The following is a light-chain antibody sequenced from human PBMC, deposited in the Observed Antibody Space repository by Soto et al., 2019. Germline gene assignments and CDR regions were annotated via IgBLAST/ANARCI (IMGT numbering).Light chain of an antibody. CDR3: QQSYSTLPYT. Sequence: DIQMAQSPSSLSASVGDRVTITCQASQDINNYLNWYQQKPGTAPKLLIYDASNLETGVPSRFSGSGSGTDFTLTISSLQPEDFATYSCQQSYSTLPYTFGQGTKVDI. V-gene: IGKV1-39*01. CDR2: DAS. J-gene: IGKJ2*01. CDR1: QDINNY.